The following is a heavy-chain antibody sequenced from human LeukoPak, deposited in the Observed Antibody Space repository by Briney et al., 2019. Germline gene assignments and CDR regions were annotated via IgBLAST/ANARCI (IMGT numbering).Heavy chain of an antibody. CDR1: GGSVSSGSYY. D-gene: IGHD6-19*01. CDR3: ARGGSGWYGSYYFDY. J-gene: IGHJ4*02. V-gene: IGHV4-61*01. CDR2: IYYSGST. Sequence: PSETLSLTCTVSGGSVSSGSYYWSWIRQPPGKGLEWIGYIYYSGSTNYNPSLKSRVTISVDTSKNQFSLKLSSVTAADTAVYYCARGGSGWYGSYYFDYWGQGTLVTVSS.